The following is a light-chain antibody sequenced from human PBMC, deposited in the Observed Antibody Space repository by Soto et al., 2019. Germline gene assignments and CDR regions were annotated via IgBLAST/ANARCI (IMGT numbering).Light chain of an antibody. V-gene: IGKV3-20*01. Sequence: EMVVTQSPYTLSVSPVERSTLSCRASQTVSSNFLAWYQQRPGQAPRLLIYGASSRAAGIPDRFSGSGSGTDFTLTISRLEPEDLAVYYCQQYGSSPETFGQGTKVDIK. CDR2: GAS. CDR1: QTVSSNF. J-gene: IGKJ1*01. CDR3: QQYGSSPET.